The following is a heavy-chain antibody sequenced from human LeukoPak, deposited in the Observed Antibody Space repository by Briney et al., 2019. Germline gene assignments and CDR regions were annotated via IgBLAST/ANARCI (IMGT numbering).Heavy chain of an antibody. Sequence: TSETLSLTCTVSGGSISSGDYYWSWIRQPPGKGLEWIGYIYYSGSTYYNPSLKSRVTISVDTSKNQFSLKLSSVTAADTAVYYCARLVGPAAFLDYWGQGTLVTVSS. CDR2: IYYSGST. D-gene: IGHD2-2*01. V-gene: IGHV4-30-4*08. J-gene: IGHJ4*02. CDR1: GGSISSGDYY. CDR3: ARLVGPAAFLDY.